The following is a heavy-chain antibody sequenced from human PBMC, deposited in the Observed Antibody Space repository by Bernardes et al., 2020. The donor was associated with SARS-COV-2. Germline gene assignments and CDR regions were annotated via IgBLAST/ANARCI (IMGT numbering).Heavy chain of an antibody. Sequence: SETLSLTCSVSGGTLSNYYWRWIRQPPGKGLEWIGYIYYSARTNYNPSLKRRVIISGDTSKNQLSLKLSSVTAADTAVYYCARHLGGYSGYDPLYYFDYGGQGTLVTGSS. CDR1: GGTLSNYY. CDR3: ARHLGGYSGYDPLYYFDY. CDR2: IYYSART. D-gene: IGHD5-12*01. V-gene: IGHV4-59*08. J-gene: IGHJ4*02.